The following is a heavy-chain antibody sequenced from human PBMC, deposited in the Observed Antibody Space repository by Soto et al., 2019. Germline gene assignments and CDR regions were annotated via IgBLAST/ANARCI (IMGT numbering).Heavy chain of an antibody. Sequence: EVQLVESGGGLVQPGGSLRLSCAASGFTFSSYSMNWFRQAPGKGLEWVSYISSSSSTIYYADSVKGRFTISRDNAKNSLYLQMNSLRDEDTAVYYCAREWNPLNWFDPWGQGSLVTVSS. J-gene: IGHJ5*02. CDR3: AREWNPLNWFDP. D-gene: IGHD1-1*01. CDR1: GFTFSSYS. V-gene: IGHV3-48*02. CDR2: ISSSSSTI.